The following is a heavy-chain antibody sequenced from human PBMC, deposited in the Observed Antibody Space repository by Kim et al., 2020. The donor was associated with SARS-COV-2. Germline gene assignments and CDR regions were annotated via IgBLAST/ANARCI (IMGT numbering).Heavy chain of an antibody. J-gene: IGHJ6*02. D-gene: IGHD3-22*01. Sequence: GGSLRLSCAASGFTFSSYSMNWVRQAPGKGLEWVSSISSSSSYIYYADSVKGRFTISRDNAKNSLYLQMNSLRAEDTAVYYCARYLYYYDSSGYNYYYYGMDVWGQGTTVTVSS. CDR1: GFTFSSYS. V-gene: IGHV3-21*01. CDR2: ISSSSSYI. CDR3: ARYLYYYDSSGYNYYYYGMDV.